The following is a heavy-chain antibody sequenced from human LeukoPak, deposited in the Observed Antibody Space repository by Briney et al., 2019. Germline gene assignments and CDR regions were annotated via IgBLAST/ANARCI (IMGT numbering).Heavy chain of an antibody. V-gene: IGHV3-23*01. D-gene: IGHD1-26*01. CDR3: ARFYANEWELPH. CDR1: GFTFSSYD. CDR2: ISGSGGTT. Sequence: GGSLRLSCAASGFTFSSYDMSWVRRVPGKGLEWISGISGSGGTTYYADSVKGRFTISRDNSKNTLYLQMNSLRAEDTAVYYCARFYANEWELPHWGQGTLVTVSS. J-gene: IGHJ4*02.